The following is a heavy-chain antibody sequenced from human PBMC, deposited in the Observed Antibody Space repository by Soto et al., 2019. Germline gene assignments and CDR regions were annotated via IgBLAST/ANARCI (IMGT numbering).Heavy chain of an antibody. V-gene: IGHV4-4*07. J-gene: IGHJ4*02. CDR1: GASISNYY. D-gene: IGHD1-1*01. CDR3: ARESRSELGTVEY. CDR2: IYASGTT. Sequence: QVRLQESGPGLVKPSETLSLTCTVSGASISNYYWSWIRQPAGKGLECLLRIYASGTTTYNPSLRSRVTLSVDTSKNQFSLNLNSVTAEDSAVYYCARESRSELGTVEYWGQGTLVTVSS.